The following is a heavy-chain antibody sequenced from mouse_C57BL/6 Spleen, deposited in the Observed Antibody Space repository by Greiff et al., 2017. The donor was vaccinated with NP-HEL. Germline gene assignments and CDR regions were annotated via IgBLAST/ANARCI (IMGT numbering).Heavy chain of an antibody. V-gene: IGHV1-69*01. CDR1: GYTFTSYW. Sequence: QVQLQQPGAELVMPGASVKLSCKASGYTFTSYWMHWVKQRPGQGLEWIGEIDPSDSYTNYNQKFKCKSTLTVDKSSSTAYMQLSILTAEDSAVYYCARPPFSYGSSYWYFDVWGTGTTVTVSS. D-gene: IGHD1-1*01. CDR2: IDPSDSYT. J-gene: IGHJ1*03. CDR3: ARPPFSYGSSYWYFDV.